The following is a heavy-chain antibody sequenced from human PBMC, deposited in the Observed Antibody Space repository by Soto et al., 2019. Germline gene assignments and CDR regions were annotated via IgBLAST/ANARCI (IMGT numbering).Heavy chain of an antibody. V-gene: IGHV4-31*03. J-gene: IGHJ5*02. CDR2: IYYSGST. D-gene: IGHD2-15*01. CDR3: ARYTPYSYWFDP. Sequence: PSETLSLTCTVSGGSISSGGYYWSWIRQHPGKGLEWIGYIYYSGSTYYNPSLKSRVTISVDTSKNQFSLKLSSVTAADTAVYYCARYTPYSYWFDPWGQGALVTVSS. CDR1: GGSISSGGYY.